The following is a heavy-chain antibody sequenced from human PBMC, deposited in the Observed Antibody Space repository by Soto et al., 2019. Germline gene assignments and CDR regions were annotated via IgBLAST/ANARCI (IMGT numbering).Heavy chain of an antibody. J-gene: IGHJ4*02. CDR2: IYYSGST. CDR3: ARRYSSSFDY. CDR1: GGSISTGGYY. Sequence: LSLTCTVSGGSISTGGYYWSWIRQPPGKGLEWIGYIYYSGSTNYNPSLKSRVTISVDTSKNQFSLKLSSVTAADTAVYYCARRYSSSFDYWGQGTLVTVSS. V-gene: IGHV4-61*08. D-gene: IGHD6-13*01.